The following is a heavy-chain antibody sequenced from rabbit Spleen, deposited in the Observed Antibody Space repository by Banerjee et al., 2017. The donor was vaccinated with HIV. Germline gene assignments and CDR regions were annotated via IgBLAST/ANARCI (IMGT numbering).Heavy chain of an antibody. CDR3: AKMRYGSYGYFDL. CDR2: IYAGSSGTT. V-gene: IGHV1S45*01. D-gene: IGHD6-1*01. Sequence: EQLEESGGGLVKPEGSLTLTCKASGVSFSSGYWICWVRPAPGKGLEWIGCIYAGSSGTTYYAYWTKGRFTISKTSSPTVTLQMTSLTAADPAPYFCAKMRYGSYGYFDLWGPGTFVTVS. J-gene: IGHJ4*01. CDR1: GVSFSSGYW.